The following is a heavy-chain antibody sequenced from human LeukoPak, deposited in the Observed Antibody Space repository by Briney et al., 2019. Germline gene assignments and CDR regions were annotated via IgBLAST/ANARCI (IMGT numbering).Heavy chain of an antibody. D-gene: IGHD5-18*01. CDR2: IVVGSGNT. J-gene: IGHJ4*02. CDR3: AAPSRIQLDY. V-gene: IGHV1-58*01. Sequence: SVKVSCKASGFTFTSSAVQWVRQAHGRRLEWIGWIVVGSGNTNYAQMFQGRVTITRDMSTSTAYMELSSLRSEDTAVYYCAAPSRIQLDYWGQGTLVTVSS. CDR1: GFTFTSSA.